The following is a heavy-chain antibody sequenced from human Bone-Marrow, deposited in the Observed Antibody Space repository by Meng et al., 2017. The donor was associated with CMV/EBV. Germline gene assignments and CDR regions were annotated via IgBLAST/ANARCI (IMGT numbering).Heavy chain of an antibody. CDR3: ARGDIVVVPAAIISSHLYYYGMDV. Sequence: ASVKVSCKASGYTFTSYYMHWVRQAPGQGLEWMGIINPSGGSTSYAQKFQGRVAITTDESTSTAYMELSSLRSEDTAVYYCARGDIVVVPAAIISSHLYYYGMDVWGQGTTVTVSS. D-gene: IGHD2-2*02. V-gene: IGHV1-46*01. CDR1: GYTFTSYY. J-gene: IGHJ6*02. CDR2: INPSGGST.